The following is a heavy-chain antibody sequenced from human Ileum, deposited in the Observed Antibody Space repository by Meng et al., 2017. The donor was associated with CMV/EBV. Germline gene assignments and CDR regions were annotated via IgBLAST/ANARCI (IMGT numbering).Heavy chain of an antibody. V-gene: IGHV3-48*03. CDR3: ARTEIFDSTSCYSHYPMDV. CDR2: ISRSGDVI. Sequence: GGSLRPSCAASGFTFSSFEMNWVRQAPGKGLEWLSFISRSGDVIYSAESVRGRFTVSRDNAKNSLNLVMDSLRAEDTAVYYCARTEIFDSTSCYSHYPMDVWGQGTTVTVSS. D-gene: IGHD2-2*02. J-gene: IGHJ6*02. CDR1: GFTFSSFE.